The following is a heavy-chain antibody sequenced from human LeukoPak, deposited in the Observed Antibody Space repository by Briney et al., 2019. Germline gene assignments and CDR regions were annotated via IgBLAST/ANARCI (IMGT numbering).Heavy chain of an antibody. V-gene: IGHV3-48*03. CDR2: ISSSCSTI. D-gene: IGHD3-22*01. CDR1: GFTFSSYE. Sequence: GGSLRLSCAASGFTFSSYEMNWVRQAPGKGLGGVSYISSSCSTIYYADSVKGRFTISRDNAKNSLYLQMNSLRAEETAVYYWARAGPGYYDSRGYYQGRGAFDIWGRGTMVTVSS. J-gene: IGHJ3*02. CDR3: ARAGPGYYDSRGYYQGRGAFDI.